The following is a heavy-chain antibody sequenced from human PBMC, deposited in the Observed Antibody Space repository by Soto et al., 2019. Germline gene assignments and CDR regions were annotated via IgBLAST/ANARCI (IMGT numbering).Heavy chain of an antibody. V-gene: IGHV3-33*01. CDR3: ARAGYGDYGDYYYGMDV. Sequence: GWSLRLSCAASGFTFSSYGMHLVRQAPGKGLEWVAFIWYDGSNKYYADSVKGRFTISRDNSKNTLYLQMNSLRAEDTAVYYCARAGYGDYGDYYYGMDVWGQGTTVTVS. CDR2: IWYDGSNK. CDR1: GFTFSSYG. J-gene: IGHJ6*01. D-gene: IGHD4-17*01.